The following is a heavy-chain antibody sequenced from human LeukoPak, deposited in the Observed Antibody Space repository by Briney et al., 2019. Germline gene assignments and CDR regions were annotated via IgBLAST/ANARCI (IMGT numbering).Heavy chain of an antibody. V-gene: IGHV4-31*03. D-gene: IGHD4-17*01. CDR1: GGSISSGGYY. CDR3: ARDNGDYVPGGMDV. CDR2: IYYSGST. Sequence: PSQTLSLTCTVSGGSISSGGYYWSWIRQHPGKGLEWIGYIYYSGSTYYNPSLKSRVTISVDTSKNQFSLKLSSVTAADTAVYYCARDNGDYVPGGMDVWGQGTTVTVSS. J-gene: IGHJ6*02.